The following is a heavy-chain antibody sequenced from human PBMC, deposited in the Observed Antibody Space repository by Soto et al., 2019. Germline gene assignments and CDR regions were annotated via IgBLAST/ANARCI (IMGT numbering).Heavy chain of an antibody. CDR1: GGSISSSSYY. V-gene: IGHV4-39*07. J-gene: IGHJ4*02. CDR3: ATMGTPVTGLYYFDY. Sequence: PSETLSLTCTVSGGSISSSSYYWGWIRQPPGKGLEWIGSIYYSGSTYYSASLRSRVSISVDTSKNQFSLDLSSVTAADTAVYYCATMGTPVTGLYYFDYCGQGTLVTVSS. D-gene: IGHD4-17*01. CDR2: IYYSGST.